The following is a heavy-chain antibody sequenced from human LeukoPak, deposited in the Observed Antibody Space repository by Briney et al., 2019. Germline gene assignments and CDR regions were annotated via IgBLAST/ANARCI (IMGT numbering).Heavy chain of an antibody. V-gene: IGHV5-51*01. CDR2: IYPGDSDT. J-gene: IGHJ4*02. CDR1: GYSFTTYW. Sequence: GESLQISCKGSGYSFTTYWIGWVRQMPGKGLEWMGIIYPGDSDTRYSPSFQGQVIISADRSISTAYLQWSSLKASDTAMYYCARHGRGNSYGGDYWGQGTLVTVSS. CDR3: ARHGRGNSYGGDY. D-gene: IGHD5-18*01.